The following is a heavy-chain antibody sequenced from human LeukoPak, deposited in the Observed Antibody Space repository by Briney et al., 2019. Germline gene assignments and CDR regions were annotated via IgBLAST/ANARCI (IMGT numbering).Heavy chain of an antibody. J-gene: IGHJ5*02. D-gene: IGHD3-10*01. CDR3: AVDVWFGEHNWFDP. CDR2: INPNSGGT. CDR1: GYTFTGYY. Sequence: ASVKVSCKASGYTFTGYYMHWVRQAPGQGLEWMGWINPNSGGTNYAQKFQGRVTMIRDTSISTAYMELSRLRSDDTAVYYCAVDVWFGEHNWFDPWGQGTLVTVSS. V-gene: IGHV1-2*02.